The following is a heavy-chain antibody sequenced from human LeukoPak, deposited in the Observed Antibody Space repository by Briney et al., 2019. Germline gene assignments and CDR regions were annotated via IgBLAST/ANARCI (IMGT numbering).Heavy chain of an antibody. Sequence: PGGSLRLSCAASGVTFSSYAMSWVRQAPGGGLEWGSYISISSSTIYYADSVKGRFTISRDNAKSSLYLQMNSLRAEDTAVYYCARDRRYYDILTGYYKGYWGQGTLVTVSS. V-gene: IGHV3-48*04. CDR2: ISISSSTI. J-gene: IGHJ4*02. CDR1: GVTFSSYA. CDR3: ARDRRYYDILTGYYKGY. D-gene: IGHD3-9*01.